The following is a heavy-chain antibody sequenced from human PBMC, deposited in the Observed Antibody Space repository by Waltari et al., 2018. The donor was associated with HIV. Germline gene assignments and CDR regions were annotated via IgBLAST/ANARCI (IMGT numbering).Heavy chain of an antibody. V-gene: IGHV4-4*02. J-gene: IGHJ4*02. D-gene: IGHD6-19*01. CDR1: GDSITNSNW. Sequence: QVQLQESGPGLVKPSGTLSLTCAVSGDSITNSNWWSWVRQSPGKGLEWIGEIYHSGDTKYNPSLKNRLTMSVDTSKNHFSLKLTSVTAADTAMYYCAREGGQWLDGGVVFPHFDYWGQGTLVTVSS. CDR3: AREGGQWLDGGVVFPHFDY. CDR2: IYHSGDT.